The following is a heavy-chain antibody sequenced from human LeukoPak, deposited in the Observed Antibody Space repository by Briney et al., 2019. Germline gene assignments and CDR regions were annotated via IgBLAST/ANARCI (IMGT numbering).Heavy chain of an antibody. CDR3: ATDIPRRVRGVVYSSFGMDV. V-gene: IGHV1-24*01. J-gene: IGHJ6*02. D-gene: IGHD3-10*01. CDR2: SDPEDGET. Sequence: ASVKVSCKVSVYTLTDLSMHWVRQAPGKGLEWLGGSDPEDGETIYAQKFQGRVTLAEDASTDTAYMELSSLRSEDTAAYYCATDIPRRVRGVVYSSFGMDVWGQGTTVTVSS. CDR1: VYTLTDLS.